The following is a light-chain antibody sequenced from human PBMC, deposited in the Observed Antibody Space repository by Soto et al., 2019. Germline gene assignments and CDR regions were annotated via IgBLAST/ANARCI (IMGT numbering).Light chain of an antibody. CDR3: QQSYCIPLT. V-gene: IGKV1-39*01. CDR1: QSITTY. J-gene: IGKJ2*01. CDR2: SAS. Sequence: DIQVTQSPSSLSASVGDRVEITCRASQSITTYLNWYQQKPGKAPHLVVKSASTLQDGVPSRFSGSGSGTDFALTISSLQPEDLGTDDCQQSYCIPLTFGHGTKLEIK.